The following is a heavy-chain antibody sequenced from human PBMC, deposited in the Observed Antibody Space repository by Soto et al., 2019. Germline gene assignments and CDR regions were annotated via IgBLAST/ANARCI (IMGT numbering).Heavy chain of an antibody. CDR3: ATERSGFTVFDQ. CDR1: GGSTNY. J-gene: IGHJ4*02. Sequence: LSLTCTVSGGSTNYWSWIRQSAGKGLEWIGRIYISGSTNYNPSLKSRVTMSVDTPKNQFSLILRSVTAADTAVYWCATERSGFTVFDQWGQGTLVTVSS. D-gene: IGHD3-3*01. CDR2: IYISGST. V-gene: IGHV4-4*07.